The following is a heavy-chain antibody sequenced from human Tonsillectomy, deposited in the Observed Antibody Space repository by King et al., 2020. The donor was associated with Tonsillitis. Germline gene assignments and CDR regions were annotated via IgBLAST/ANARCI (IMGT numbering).Heavy chain of an antibody. V-gene: IGHV3-21*01. CDR2: ISSNKKYI. Sequence: VQLVESGGGLVKPGGSLRLSCATSGFVFDNYDINWVRQAPGKGLEWVSSISSNKKYIYYADSVKGRFTISRDSAKSSVFLQMNSLRADDTAVYYCAKDKGADYYDTGRGAFDIRGQGTMVTVSS. CDR3: AKDKGADYYDTGRGAFDI. D-gene: IGHD3-22*01. CDR1: GFVFDNYD. J-gene: IGHJ3*02.